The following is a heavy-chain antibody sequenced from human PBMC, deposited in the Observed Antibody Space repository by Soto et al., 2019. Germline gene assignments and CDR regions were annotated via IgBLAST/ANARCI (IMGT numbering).Heavy chain of an antibody. CDR1: GGSFSGYY. CDR3: ARGLSPQGIVVLLLFGGFDP. J-gene: IGHJ5*02. D-gene: IGHD3-10*01. V-gene: IGHV4-34*01. CDR2: INHSGST. Sequence: QVQLQQWGAGLLKPSETLSLTCAVYGGSFSGYYWSWIRQPPGKGLEWIGEINHSGSTNYNPSLKSRVTISVDTSKNQFSLKLSSVTAADTAVYYCARGLSPQGIVVLLLFGGFDPWGQGTLVTVSS.